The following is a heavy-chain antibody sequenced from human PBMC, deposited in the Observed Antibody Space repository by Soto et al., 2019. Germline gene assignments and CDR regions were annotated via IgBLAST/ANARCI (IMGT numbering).Heavy chain of an antibody. CDR3: ARLYYYDSSRYYYYYYGMDV. D-gene: IGHD3-22*01. V-gene: IGHV4-59*01. CDR1: GGSISSYY. J-gene: IGHJ6*02. CDR2: IYYSGSI. Sequence: SETLSLTCTVSGGSISSYYWSWIRQPPGKGLEWIGYIYYSGSINYNPSLKSRVTISVDTSKNQFSLKLSSVTAADTAVYYCARLYYYDSSRYYYYYYGMDVWGQGTTVTDAS.